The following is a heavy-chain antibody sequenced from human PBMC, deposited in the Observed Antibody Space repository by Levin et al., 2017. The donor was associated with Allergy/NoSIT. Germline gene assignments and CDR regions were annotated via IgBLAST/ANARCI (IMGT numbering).Heavy chain of an antibody. J-gene: IGHJ6*03. Sequence: PGGSLRLSCAASGFTFSSYGMHWVRQAPGKGLEWVAVISYDGSNKYYADSVKGRFTISRDNSKNTLYLQMNSLRAEDTAVYYCAKPLEGPGSYYMDVWGKGTTVTVSS. CDR1: GFTFSSYG. V-gene: IGHV3-30*18. CDR3: AKPLEGPGSYYMDV. CDR2: ISYDGSNK. D-gene: IGHD5-12*01.